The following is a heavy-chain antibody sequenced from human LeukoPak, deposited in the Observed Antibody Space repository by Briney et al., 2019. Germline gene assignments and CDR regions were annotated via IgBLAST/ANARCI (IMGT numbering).Heavy chain of an antibody. CDR2: INHSGST. J-gene: IGHJ4*02. D-gene: IGHD3-16*02. V-gene: IGHV4-4*02. Sequence: PSGSLSLTCAVSGGSISSSNWWSWVRQPPGKGLEWIGEINHSGSTNYNPSLKSRVTISVDTSKNQFSLKLSSVTAADTAVYYCARPRVYDYVWGSYRSYFDYWGQGTLVTVSS. CDR1: GGSISSSNW. CDR3: ARPRVYDYVWGSYRSYFDY.